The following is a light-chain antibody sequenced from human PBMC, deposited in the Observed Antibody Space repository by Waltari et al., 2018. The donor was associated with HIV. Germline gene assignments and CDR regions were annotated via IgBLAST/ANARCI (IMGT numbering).Light chain of an antibody. Sequence: QSALTQPASVSGSPRQSITISCTGTSSDVGGHNLVSWYQQHPGKAPQLMIYDVSNRPSGISNRFSGSKSGNTASLTISGLQAEDEADYYCSSYTSSSTYIFGTGTKVTVL. V-gene: IGLV2-14*03. CDR2: DVS. CDR3: SSYTSSSTYI. CDR1: SSDVGGHNL. J-gene: IGLJ1*01.